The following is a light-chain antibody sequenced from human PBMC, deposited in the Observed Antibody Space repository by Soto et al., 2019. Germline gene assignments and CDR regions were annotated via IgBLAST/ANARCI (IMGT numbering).Light chain of an antibody. CDR2: DNF. CDR1: SSNIGAGYD. Sequence: QSVRTQPPSVSGAPGQRVTISCTGSSSNIGAGYDVHWYQQLPGTAPKLLIYDNFNRPSGVPDRFSGSKSGTSASLAITGLQAEDEADYYCQSYDSSLSGYVFGAGTKVTVL. J-gene: IGLJ1*01. V-gene: IGLV1-40*01. CDR3: QSYDSSLSGYV.